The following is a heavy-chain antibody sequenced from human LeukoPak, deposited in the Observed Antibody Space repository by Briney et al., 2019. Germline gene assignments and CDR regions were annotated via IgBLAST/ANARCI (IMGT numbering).Heavy chain of an antibody. CDR1: GFIFSSYG. Sequence: PRGSLRLSPAASGFIFSSYGMHWVRQAPGKGLEWVAFIRYDGSNKYYADSVKGRFTISRDNSKNTLYLQMNSRRAEDTAVYYWAKEEFSSGWLHYWGRGALVTVSS. V-gene: IGHV3-30*02. D-gene: IGHD6-19*01. CDR2: IRYDGSNK. CDR3: AKEEFSSGWLHY. J-gene: IGHJ4*02.